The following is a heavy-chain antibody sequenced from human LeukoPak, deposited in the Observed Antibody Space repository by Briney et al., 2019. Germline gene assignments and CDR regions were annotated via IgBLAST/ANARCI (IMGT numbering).Heavy chain of an antibody. J-gene: IGHJ4*02. V-gene: IGHV4-39*02. Sequence: SETLSLTCTVSSGSIKFSSYYWSWVRQPPGKGLEWIGSIHYTGSTYYNSSLKSRVTISVDTSKNQFSLNLTSVTASDTAVYYCAGERGPYYHYFDYWGQGTLVTVSS. CDR3: AGERGPYYHYFDY. D-gene: IGHD1-26*01. CDR1: SGSIKFSSYY. CDR2: IHYTGST.